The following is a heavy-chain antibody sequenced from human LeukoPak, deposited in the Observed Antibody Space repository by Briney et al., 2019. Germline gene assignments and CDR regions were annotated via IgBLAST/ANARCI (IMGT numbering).Heavy chain of an antibody. D-gene: IGHD3-16*01. Sequence: PSETLSLTCTISGSSITSVSHYSGLIRQPPGKSLEWIGDIYYTGSTYYSPSLRSRVTMSVHTSENQFSLRLNSVTAVDTAVYYCARRWGNIVGVTYEYWGQGTLVTVSS. CDR1: GSSITSVSHY. CDR2: IYYTGST. V-gene: IGHV4-39*01. J-gene: IGHJ4*02. CDR3: ARRWGNIVGVTYEY.